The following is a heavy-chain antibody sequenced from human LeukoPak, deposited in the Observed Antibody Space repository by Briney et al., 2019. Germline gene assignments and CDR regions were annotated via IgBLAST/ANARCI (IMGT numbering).Heavy chain of an antibody. D-gene: IGHD2-2*01. J-gene: IGHJ4*02. CDR3: ASLGYCSSTSCQRDY. CDR2: IYYSGST. Sequence: SETLSLTCAVYGGSFSGYYWSWIRQPPGKGLEWIWYIYYSGSTNYNPSLKSRVTISVDTSKNQFSLKLSSVTAADTAVYYCASLGYCSSTSCQRDYWGQGTLVTVSS. CDR1: GGSFSGYY. V-gene: IGHV4-59*01.